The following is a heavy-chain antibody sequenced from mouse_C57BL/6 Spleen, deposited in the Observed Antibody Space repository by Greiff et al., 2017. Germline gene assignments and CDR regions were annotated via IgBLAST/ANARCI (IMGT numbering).Heavy chain of an antibody. CDR2: ISYDGSN. CDR1: GYSITSGYY. J-gene: IGHJ3*01. Sequence: VQLQQSGPGLVKPSQSLSLTCSVTGYSITSGYYWNWIRQFPGNKLEWMGYISYDGSNNYNPSLKNRISITRDTSKNQFFLKLNSVTTEDTATYYCAREGLLAGFAYWGQGTLVTVSA. CDR3: AREGLLAGFAY. V-gene: IGHV3-6*01. D-gene: IGHD2-1*01.